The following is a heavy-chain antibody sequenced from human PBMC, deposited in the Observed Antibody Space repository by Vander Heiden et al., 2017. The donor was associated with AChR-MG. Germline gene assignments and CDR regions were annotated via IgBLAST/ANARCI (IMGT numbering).Heavy chain of an antibody. D-gene: IGHD3-10*01. CDR2: ISGSGGST. J-gene: IGHJ4*02. CDR3: AKELLWFGESFGVFDY. Sequence: EVQLLESGGGLVQPGGSLRLSCAASGFTFSSYAMSWVRQAPGKGLEWVSAISGSGGSTYYADSVKGRFTISRDNSKNTLYLQMNSLRAEDTAVYYCAKELLWFGESFGVFDYWGQGTLVTVSS. V-gene: IGHV3-23*01. CDR1: GFTFSSYA.